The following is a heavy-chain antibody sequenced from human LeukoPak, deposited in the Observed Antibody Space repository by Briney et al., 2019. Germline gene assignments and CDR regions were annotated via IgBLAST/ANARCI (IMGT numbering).Heavy chain of an antibody. V-gene: IGHV3-7*02. D-gene: IGHD1-26*01. CDR1: GFTFSSYW. Sequence: GGSLRLSCAASGFTFSSYWMSWVRQAPGKGLEWVAHMNQDGSAKYYVDSVKGRFTISKDNAKNSLYLQMNSLRAEDTAVYFCASDSGNYRTFDYWGQGTLVTVSS. J-gene: IGHJ4*02. CDR3: ASDSGNYRTFDY. CDR2: MNQDGSAK.